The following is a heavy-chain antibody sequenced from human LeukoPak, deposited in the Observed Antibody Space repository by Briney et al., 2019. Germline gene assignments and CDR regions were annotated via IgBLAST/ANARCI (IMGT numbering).Heavy chain of an antibody. CDR2: IYSAGNT. Sequence: PGGSLRLSCVASGFTVSSNYMSWVRRAPGKGLEWVSVIYSAGNTYYADSVKGRFTISRHNSENTLYLHMNSLRVEDTAVYFCARGGTPGYSSGRIDYWGQGTLVTVSS. CDR1: GFTVSSNY. V-gene: IGHV3-53*04. CDR3: ARGGTPGYSSGRIDY. D-gene: IGHD6-19*01. J-gene: IGHJ4*02.